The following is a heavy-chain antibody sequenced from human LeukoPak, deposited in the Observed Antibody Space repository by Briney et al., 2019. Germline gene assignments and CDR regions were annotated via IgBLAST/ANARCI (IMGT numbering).Heavy chain of an antibody. D-gene: IGHD5-18*01. CDR3: ATRGYRSMFYYYYGMDV. J-gene: IGHJ6*02. V-gene: IGHV1-8*01. Sequence: GASVKVSCKASGYTFTSYDINWVRQATGQGLEWTGWMNPNSGNTGYAQKFQGRVTMTRNTSISTAYMELSSLRSEDTAVYYCATRGYRSMFYYYYGMDVWGQGTTVTVSS. CDR2: MNPNSGNT. CDR1: GYTFTSYD.